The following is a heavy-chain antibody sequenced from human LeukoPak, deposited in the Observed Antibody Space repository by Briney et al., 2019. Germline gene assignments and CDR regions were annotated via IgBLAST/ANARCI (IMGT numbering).Heavy chain of an antibody. CDR1: GFDFSSNW. J-gene: IGHJ4*02. CDR3: AKDHYWSIDY. Sequence: GGSLRLSCAASGFDFSSNWMHWVRHAPGQGLVWVSRIKGDGISTNYADSMKGRFTVSRDVAKNTLYLQMNSLRAEDTGVYYCAKDHYWSIDYWGRGTLVTVSS. D-gene: IGHD3-3*01. CDR2: IKGDGIST. V-gene: IGHV3-74*01.